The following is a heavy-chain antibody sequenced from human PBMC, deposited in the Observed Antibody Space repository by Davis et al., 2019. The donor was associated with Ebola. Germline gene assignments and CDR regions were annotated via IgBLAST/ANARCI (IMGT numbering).Heavy chain of an antibody. CDR3: ARPAYYDILTGYYGPYYFDY. CDR1: GYTFTSYA. V-gene: IGHV1-3*01. D-gene: IGHD3-9*01. Sequence: AASVKVSCKASGYTFTSYAMHWVRQAPGQRLEWMGWINAGNGNTKYSQKFQGRVTITRDTSASTAYMELSSLRSEDTAVYYCARPAYYDILTGYYGPYYFDYWGQGTLVTVSS. J-gene: IGHJ4*02. CDR2: INAGNGNT.